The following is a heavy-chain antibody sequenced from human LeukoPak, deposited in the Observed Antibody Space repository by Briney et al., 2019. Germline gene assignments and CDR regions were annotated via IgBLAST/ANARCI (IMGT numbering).Heavy chain of an antibody. V-gene: IGHV3-74*01. J-gene: IGHJ4*02. Sequence: GSLRLSCAASGNYWMHWVRQAPGKGLVWVSHINSDGGWTSYADSVKGRFTISKDNAKNTVYLQMNSLRAEGTAVYYCVSFYETYWGRGTLVTVSS. CDR1: GNYW. CDR2: INSDGGWT. CDR3: VSFYETY. D-gene: IGHD2/OR15-2a*01.